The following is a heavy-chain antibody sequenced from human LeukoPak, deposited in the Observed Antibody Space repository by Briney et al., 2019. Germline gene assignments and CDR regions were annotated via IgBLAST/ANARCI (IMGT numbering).Heavy chain of an antibody. CDR1: GGSISSSSYY. Sequence: SETLSLTCTVSGGSISSSSYYWGWIRQPPGKGLEWIGSIYYSGSTYYNPSLESRLTISVDTSKNQFSLKLSSVTAADTAVYYCARDLPPGGFDPWGQGTLVTVSS. CDR2: IYYSGST. CDR3: ARDLPPGGFDP. V-gene: IGHV4-39*02. J-gene: IGHJ5*02.